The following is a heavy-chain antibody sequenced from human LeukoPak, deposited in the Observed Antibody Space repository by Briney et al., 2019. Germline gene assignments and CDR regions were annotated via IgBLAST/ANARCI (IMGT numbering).Heavy chain of an antibody. V-gene: IGHV4-34*01. CDR1: GGSFSGYY. CDR2: INHSGST. Sequence: SETLSLTCAVYGGSFSGYYWSWICQPPGKGLEWIGEINHSGSTNYNPSLKSRVTISVDTSKNQFSLKLSSVTAADTAVYYCARERDYYDSSGYRVVSDYWGQGTLVTVSS. J-gene: IGHJ4*02. D-gene: IGHD3-22*01. CDR3: ARERDYYDSSGYRVVSDY.